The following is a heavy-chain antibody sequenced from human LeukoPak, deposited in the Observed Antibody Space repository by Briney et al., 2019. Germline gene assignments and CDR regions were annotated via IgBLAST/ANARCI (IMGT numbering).Heavy chain of an antibody. J-gene: IGHJ4*02. CDR3: AKGEFWSAYYN. V-gene: IGHV3-23*01. CDR1: GFTFSTFA. D-gene: IGHD3-3*01. Sequence: GGSLRLSCAASGFTFSTFAMNWVRQAPGKGLEWVSTISDAAGTTYYADSVRGRFTISRDNSKNTLSLQMNSLRAEDTAVYYCAKGEFWSAYYNWGQGTLVTVSS. CDR2: ISDAAGTT.